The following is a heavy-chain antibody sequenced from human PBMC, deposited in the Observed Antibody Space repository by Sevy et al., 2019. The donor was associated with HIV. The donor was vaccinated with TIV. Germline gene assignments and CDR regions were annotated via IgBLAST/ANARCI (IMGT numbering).Heavy chain of an antibody. D-gene: IGHD2-21*02. Sequence: ASVKVSCEASGYPFSSYDISWVRQAPGQGLEWMGRISADSGNSNYAQNLQGRVTMTTDTSTSTAYMELRSLRFDDTAVYYCARDLGGYGGNSIDYWGQGTLVTVSS. CDR1: GYPFSSYD. V-gene: IGHV1-18*01. CDR2: ISADSGNS. J-gene: IGHJ4*02. CDR3: ARDLGGYGGNSIDY.